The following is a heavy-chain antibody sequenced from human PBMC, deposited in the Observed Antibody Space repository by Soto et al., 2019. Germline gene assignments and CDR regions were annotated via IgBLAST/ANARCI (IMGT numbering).Heavy chain of an antibody. CDR1: GFTFNNYA. Sequence: EVQLLESGGGLVQPGGSLRLSCAASGFTFNNYAMTWVRHSPGKGLEWVSAISGGGDTTSYADSVKGRFTVSRDGSKNTLYLQRSSLRAEDTALYYCAEGRGGSGSLTPRVDFWGQGTLVTVSS. CDR3: AEGRGGSGSLTPRVDF. J-gene: IGHJ4*02. V-gene: IGHV3-23*01. D-gene: IGHD3-10*01. CDR2: ISGGGDTT.